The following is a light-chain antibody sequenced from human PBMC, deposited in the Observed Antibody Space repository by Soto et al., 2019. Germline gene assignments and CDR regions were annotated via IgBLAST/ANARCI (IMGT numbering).Light chain of an antibody. CDR2: SNN. CDR3: AAWDDSLNVLV. V-gene: IGLV1-44*01. J-gene: IGLJ2*01. CDR1: SSNIGSKS. Sequence: QSVLTQPPSVSGTPGQRVNMSCSGSSSNIGSKSVSWYQHLPQTAPKLLIYSNNQRPSGVRGRFSGSKSGTSASLAISGLQSDDETQYYCAAWDDSLNVLVFGGGTKVTVL.